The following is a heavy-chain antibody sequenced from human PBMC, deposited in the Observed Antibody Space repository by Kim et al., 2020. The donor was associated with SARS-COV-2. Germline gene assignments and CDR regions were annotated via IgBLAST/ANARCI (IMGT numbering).Heavy chain of an antibody. J-gene: IGHJ6*01. CDR1: GGSFSGYY. V-gene: IGHV4-34*01. CDR2: INHSGST. CDR3: ARGRHGGNRNYYYYYGMDV. Sequence: SETLSLTCAVYGGSFSGYYWSWIRQPPGKGLEWIGEINHSGSTNYNPSLKSRVTISVDTSKNQFSLKLSSVTAADTAVYYCARGRHGGNRNYYYYYGMDV. D-gene: IGHD2-15*01.